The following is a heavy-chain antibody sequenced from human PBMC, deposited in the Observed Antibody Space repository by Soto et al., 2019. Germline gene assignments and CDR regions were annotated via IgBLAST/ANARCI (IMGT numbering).Heavy chain of an antibody. V-gene: IGHV3-23*01. D-gene: IGHD2-2*01. J-gene: IGHJ6*03. Sequence: EVQLLESGGGLVQPGGSLRLSCAASGFTFSSYAMSWVRQAPGKGLEWVSAISGSGGSTYYADSVKGRFTISRDNSKNTLYLQMKSLRAEDTAVYYCAKSATIVVVPAATPLYYMDVWGKGTTVTVSS. CDR3: AKSATIVVVPAATPLYYMDV. CDR1: GFTFSSYA. CDR2: ISGSGGST.